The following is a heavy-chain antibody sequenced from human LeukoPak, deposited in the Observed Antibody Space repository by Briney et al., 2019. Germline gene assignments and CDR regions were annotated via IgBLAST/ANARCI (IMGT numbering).Heavy chain of an antibody. Sequence: SETLSLTCTVSGGSISSSSYYWGWIRQPPGKGLEWIGSIYYSGSTYYNPSLKSRVTISVDTSKNQFSLKLSSVTAADTAIYYCARDGRAGSLFAYWGQGTLVTVSS. D-gene: IGHD6-19*01. CDR1: GGSISSSSYY. J-gene: IGHJ4*02. V-gene: IGHV4-39*07. CDR3: ARDGRAGSLFAY. CDR2: IYYSGST.